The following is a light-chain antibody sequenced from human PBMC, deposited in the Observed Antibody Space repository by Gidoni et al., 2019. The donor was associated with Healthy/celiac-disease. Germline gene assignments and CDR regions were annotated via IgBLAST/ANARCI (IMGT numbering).Light chain of an antibody. V-gene: IGLV3-1*01. J-gene: IGLJ2*01. CDR2: QDS. CDR1: KLGDKY. Sequence: YELTQPPPVSVSPGQTASITCSGDKLGDKYACWYQQKPGQSPVLVIYQDSKRPSGIPERFSGSNSGNTATLTISGTQAMDEADYYCQAWDSSTVVFGGGTKLTVL. CDR3: QAWDSSTVV.